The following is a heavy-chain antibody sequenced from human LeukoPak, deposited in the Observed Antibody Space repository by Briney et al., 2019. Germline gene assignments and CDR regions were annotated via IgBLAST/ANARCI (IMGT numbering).Heavy chain of an antibody. CDR1: GFTFSSYW. Sequence: GGSLRLSCAASGFTFSSYWMSWVRQAPGKGLEWVANIKQDGSEKYYVDSVKGRFTISRDNAKNSLYLQMNSLRAEDTAVYYCARETSVDTAMVQDLNYFGYWGQGTLVTVSS. D-gene: IGHD5-18*01. J-gene: IGHJ4*02. CDR3: ARETSVDTAMVQDLNYFGY. V-gene: IGHV3-7*01. CDR2: IKQDGSEK.